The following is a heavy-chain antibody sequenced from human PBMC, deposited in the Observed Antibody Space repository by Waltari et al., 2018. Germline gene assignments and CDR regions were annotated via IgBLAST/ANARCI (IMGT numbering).Heavy chain of an antibody. CDR1: GASLTTYY. CDR3: ARVHGSESPLSWGTDV. Sequence: QVQLQESGPGLMKPSETLSLSCTVSGASLTTYYWRWIRQPPGKGLEYIGYIHDSGDTNYSPALMSRVSMSMDTSKNQFSLKVRSGTAADSAVYYCARVHGSESPLSWGTDVWGQGTAVTVSS. CDR2: IHDSGDT. V-gene: IGHV4-59*01. J-gene: IGHJ6*02.